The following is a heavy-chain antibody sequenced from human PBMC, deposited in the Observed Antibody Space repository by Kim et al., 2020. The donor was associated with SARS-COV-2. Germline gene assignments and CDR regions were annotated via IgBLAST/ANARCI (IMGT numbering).Heavy chain of an antibody. J-gene: IGHJ4*02. CDR1: GFTFDDYA. V-gene: IGHV3-9*01. CDR3: AKDNRSYDLCLYY. D-gene: IGHD5-12*01. CDR2: ISWNSGSI. Sequence: GGSLRLSCAASGFTFDDYAMHWVRQAPGKGLEWASGISWNSGSIGYADSVKGRFTISRDNAKNSLYLQMNSLRAEDTALYYCAKDNRSYDLCLYYWGQGTLVTVSS.